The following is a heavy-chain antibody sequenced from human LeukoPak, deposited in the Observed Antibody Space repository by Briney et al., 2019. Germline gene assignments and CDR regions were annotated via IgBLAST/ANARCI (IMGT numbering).Heavy chain of an antibody. CDR2: ISGSGGST. V-gene: IGHV3-23*01. J-gene: IGHJ3*02. Sequence: GGSLRLSCAASGFIFSSYSMNWVRQAPGKGLEWVSAISGSGGSTYYADPVKGRFTISRDNSKNTLYLQMNSLRAEDTAVYYCAKDPYYDSSGDDAFDIWGQGTMVTVSS. D-gene: IGHD3-22*01. CDR1: GFIFSSYS. CDR3: AKDPYYDSSGDDAFDI.